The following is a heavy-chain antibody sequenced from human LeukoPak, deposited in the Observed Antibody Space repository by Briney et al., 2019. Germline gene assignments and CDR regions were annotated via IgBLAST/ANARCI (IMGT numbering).Heavy chain of an antibody. V-gene: IGHV3-21*01. J-gene: IGHJ4*02. CDR1: GFTFSSYS. CDR3: ARVAAAGNAFDY. CDR2: ISSSSSYI. Sequence: GGSLRLSCAASGFTFSSYSMNWVRQAPGKGLEWVSSISSSSSYIYYADSVKGRFTISRDNAKNSLYLQMNSLRAEDTAVYYCARVAAAGNAFDYWGQGTLVTVSS. D-gene: IGHD6-13*01.